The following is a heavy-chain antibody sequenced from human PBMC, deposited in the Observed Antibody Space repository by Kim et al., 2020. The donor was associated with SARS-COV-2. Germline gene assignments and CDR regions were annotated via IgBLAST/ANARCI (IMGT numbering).Heavy chain of an antibody. D-gene: IGHD6-13*01. J-gene: IGHJ4*02. Sequence: GGSLRLSCAASGFTFSSYGIHWVRQAPGKGLEWVAVISYDGSNKYYADSAKGRFTISRDNSKNTLYLQMNSLKAEDTAVYYCANPFSSSYDFDSWGQGTLVTVSS. CDR3: ANPFSSSYDFDS. CDR1: GFTFSSYG. V-gene: IGHV3-30*18. CDR2: ISYDGSNK.